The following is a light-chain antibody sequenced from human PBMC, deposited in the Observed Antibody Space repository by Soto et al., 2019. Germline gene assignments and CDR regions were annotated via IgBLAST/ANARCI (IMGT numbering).Light chain of an antibody. CDR3: RTCGTGTRV. J-gene: IGLJ3*02. Sequence: QLVLTQSPSASASLGASVKLTCTLSSGHSTYAIAWHQQQPEKGPRYLMKLNSDGSHAKGDGIRDRFSGSSSGATRYLTVSRIQDDDEADYATRTCGTGTRVFGGGTKLTVL. CDR1: SGHSTYA. V-gene: IGLV4-69*01. CDR2: LNSDGSH.